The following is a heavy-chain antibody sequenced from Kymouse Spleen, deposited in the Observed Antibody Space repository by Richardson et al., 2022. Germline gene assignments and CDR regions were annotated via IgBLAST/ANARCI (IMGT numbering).Heavy chain of an antibody. V-gene: IGHV3-13*01. D-gene: IGHD3-10*01. CDR1: GFTFSSYD. CDR3: ARDRGVRGVTWGWFDP. Sequence: EVQLVESGGGLVQPGGSLRLSCAASGFTFSSYDMHWVRQATGKGLEWVSAIGTAGDTYYPGSVKGRFTISRENAKNSLYLQMNSLRAGDTAVYYCARDRGVRGVTWGWFDPWGQGTLVTVSS. CDR2: IGTAGDT. J-gene: IGHJ5*02.